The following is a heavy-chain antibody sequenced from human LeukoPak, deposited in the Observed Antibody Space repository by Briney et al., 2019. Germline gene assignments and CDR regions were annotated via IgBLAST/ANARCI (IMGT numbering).Heavy chain of an antibody. V-gene: IGHV3-21*01. CDR1: GFIFSNYT. CDR3: ARISLTSSGYDLAFFTH. CDR2: ISSRGTHS. J-gene: IGHJ4*02. Sequence: GGSLRLSCEASGFIFSNYTMNWVRQAPGRGLEWVSAISSRGTHSYYADSVKGRFTISRDNAKNSLYLQMSSLRVEDTAIYYCARISLTSSGYDLAFFTHWGQGALVTVSS. D-gene: IGHD5-12*01.